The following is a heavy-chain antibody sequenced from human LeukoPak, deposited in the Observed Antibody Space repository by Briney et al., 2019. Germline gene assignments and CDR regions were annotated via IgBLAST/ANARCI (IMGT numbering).Heavy chain of an antibody. J-gene: IGHJ5*02. V-gene: IGHV3-66*03. CDR1: GFRVSDYY. CDR3: ARDRAANQDWVEFDP. Sequence: PAGGSLRLSCAVSGFRVSDYYMSWVRQAPGKGLEWVGLIRDSGEAFYADFARGRFAISRDESENTLYLQMNSLRVEDTAVYFCARDRAANQDWVEFDPWGQGTPVIVSS. CDR2: IRDSGEA. D-gene: IGHD3/OR15-3a*01.